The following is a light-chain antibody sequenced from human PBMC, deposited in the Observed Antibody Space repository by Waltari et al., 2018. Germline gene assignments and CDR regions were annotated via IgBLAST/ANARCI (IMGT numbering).Light chain of an antibody. J-gene: IGKJ2*01. CDR2: ASS. Sequence: AIRMTQSPSSLSASTGDRVTITCRASQGISSYLAWYQQKPGKAPKLLIYASSTLQSGVPSRFTGSGSGTDFTLTISCLQPEDFATYYCQQSYSTPYTFGQGTQVDIK. CDR3: QQSYSTPYT. V-gene: IGKV1-8*01. CDR1: QGISSY.